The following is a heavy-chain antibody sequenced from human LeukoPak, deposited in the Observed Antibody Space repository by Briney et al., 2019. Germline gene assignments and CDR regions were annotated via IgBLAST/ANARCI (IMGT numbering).Heavy chain of an antibody. CDR2: IYYSGST. CDR3: ARLLDYYGMDV. Sequence: NPSETLSLTCTVSGGSISSYYWSWIRQPPGKGLEWIGYIYYSGSTNYNPSLKSRVTISVDTSKNQFSLKLSSVTAAATAVYYCARLLDYYGMDVWGQGTTVTVSS. D-gene: IGHD2-15*01. CDR1: GGSISSYY. J-gene: IGHJ6*02. V-gene: IGHV4-59*08.